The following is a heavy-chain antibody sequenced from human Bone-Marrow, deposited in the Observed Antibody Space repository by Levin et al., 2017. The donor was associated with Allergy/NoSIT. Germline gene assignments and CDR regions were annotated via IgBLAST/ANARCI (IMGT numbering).Heavy chain of an antibody. Sequence: LSLTCAGSGFIFEDYGMYWVRQGPGKGLEWVSGIGRKGVKKGYADSVKGRFTISRDNSNNSLYLQMNSLRPEDTALYYCTKDKGLGFDSWGQGTLVTVSS. CDR2: IGRKGVKK. CDR1: GFIFEDYG. CDR3: TKDKGLGFDS. J-gene: IGHJ4*02. D-gene: IGHD3-16*01. V-gene: IGHV3-9*01.